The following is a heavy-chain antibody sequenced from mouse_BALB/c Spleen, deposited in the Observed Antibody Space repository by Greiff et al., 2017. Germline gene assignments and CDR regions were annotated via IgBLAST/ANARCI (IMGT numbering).Heavy chain of an antibody. J-gene: IGHJ4*01. D-gene: IGHD4-1*01. V-gene: IGHV3-2*02. CDR2: ISYSGST. CDR1: GYSITSDYA. Sequence: EVKLVESGPGLVKPSQSLSLTCTVTGYSITSDYAWNWIRQFPGNKLEWMGYISYSGSTSYNPSLKSRISITRDTSKNQFFLQLNSVTTEDTATYYCARVELRLAMDYWGQGTSVTVSS. CDR3: ARVELRLAMDY.